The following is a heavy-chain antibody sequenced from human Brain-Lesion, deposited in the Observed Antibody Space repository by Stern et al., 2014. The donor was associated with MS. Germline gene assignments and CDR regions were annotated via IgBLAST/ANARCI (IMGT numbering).Heavy chain of an antibody. CDR2: INPNTGGT. CDR3: ARDQRGITIFGVVTDYYYLGMDV. V-gene: IGHV1-2*02. J-gene: IGHJ6*02. Sequence: VQLVQSGAEVKKPGASVKVSCKTSGYIFTGYYIHWVRQAPGQGLEWMAWINPNTGGTKYAQKFQGRVTMSRDTSISPASVELSSLTSDDTAVYYCARDQRGITIFGVVTDYYYLGMDVWGQGTTVTVSS. D-gene: IGHD3-3*01. CDR1: GYIFTGYY.